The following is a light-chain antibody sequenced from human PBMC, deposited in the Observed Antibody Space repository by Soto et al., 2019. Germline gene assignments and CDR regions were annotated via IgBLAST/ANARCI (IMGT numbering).Light chain of an antibody. Sequence: QSALTQPRSVSGSPGQSVNISCTGTSSDVGGYEYVSWYQQHPGKAPKLMIYDVSKRPSGVPDRFSGSRSGNTASLTISGIQTQDEAGYYCCSYAGSPFYVFGLGTKLTVL. V-gene: IGLV2-11*01. CDR2: DVS. CDR3: CSYAGSPFYV. CDR1: SSDVGGYEY. J-gene: IGLJ1*01.